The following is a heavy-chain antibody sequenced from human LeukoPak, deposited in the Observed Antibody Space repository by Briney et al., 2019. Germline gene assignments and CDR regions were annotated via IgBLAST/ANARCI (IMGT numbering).Heavy chain of an antibody. CDR3: ARDFAMYNDAGIAVAGAFDY. V-gene: IGHV1-69*04. Sequence: VASVKVSCKASGYTFTGYYMHWVRQAPGQGLEWMGRIIPILGIANYAQKFQGRVTITADKSTSTAYMELSSLRSEDTAVYYCARDFAMYNDAGIAVAGAFDYWGQGTLVTVSS. CDR1: GYTFTGYY. J-gene: IGHJ4*02. CDR2: IIPILGIA. D-gene: IGHD6-19*01.